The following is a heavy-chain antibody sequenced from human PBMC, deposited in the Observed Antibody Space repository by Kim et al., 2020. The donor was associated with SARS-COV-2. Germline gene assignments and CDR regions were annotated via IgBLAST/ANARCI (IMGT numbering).Heavy chain of an antibody. CDR3: ARRARTGLGSY. V-gene: IGHV4-34*01. J-gene: IGHJ4*02. Sequence: SETLSLTCAVYGGSFSGYYWSWIRQPPGKGLEWIGEINHSGSTNYNPSLKSRVTISVDTSKNQFSLKLSSVTAADTAVYYCARRARTGLGSYWGQGTLVTVSS. D-gene: IGHD1-1*01. CDR2: INHSGST. CDR1: GGSFSGYY.